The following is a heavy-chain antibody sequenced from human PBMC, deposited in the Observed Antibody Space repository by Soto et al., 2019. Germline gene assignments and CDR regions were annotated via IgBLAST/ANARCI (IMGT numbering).Heavy chain of an antibody. J-gene: IGHJ6*01. D-gene: IGHD2-15*01. CDR3: VRDXVTGATYSGPSYYHMDV. CDR2: IRHDGSKT. Sequence: GGSLRLSCSASGFTESEFGIHWVRQDTGKGLECVAVIRHDGSKTNYVDSVKGRFTISRDNSRNTVSLQMYSLRAEDTAVYRCVRDXVTGATYSGPSYYHMDVWGRGTTVTVSS. CDR1: GFTESEFG. V-gene: IGHV3-33*01.